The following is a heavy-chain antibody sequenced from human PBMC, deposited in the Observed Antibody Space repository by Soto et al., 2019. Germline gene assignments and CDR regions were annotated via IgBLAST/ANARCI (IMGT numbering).Heavy chain of an antibody. Sequence: GGSLRLSCETSGFSFSVYGMHWVRQAPGKGLEWVAVIWYDASKQFYAASVEGRFTISRDNSKAILYLQMTNMDPVDTATYYCARINWNYVPGEGWFDPWGQGTLVTVSS. V-gene: IGHV3-30*02. CDR1: GFSFSVYG. CDR3: ARINWNYVPGEGWFDP. J-gene: IGHJ5*02. D-gene: IGHD1-7*01. CDR2: IWYDASKQ.